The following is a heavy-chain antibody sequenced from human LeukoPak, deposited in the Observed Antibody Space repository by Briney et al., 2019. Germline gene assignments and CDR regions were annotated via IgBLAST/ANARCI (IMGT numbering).Heavy chain of an antibody. CDR2: MNPNTGNA. CDR3: ARVGYSNSYDY. Sequence: ASVKVSCKASGYTFTNFDIEWVRQATGQGLEWMGWMNPNTGNAGYAQKFQDRVTITWDASISTAYMDLSSLRSEDTAVYYCARVGYSNSYDYWGQGTLVTVSS. J-gene: IGHJ4*02. V-gene: IGHV1-8*03. CDR1: GYTFTNFD. D-gene: IGHD1-26*01.